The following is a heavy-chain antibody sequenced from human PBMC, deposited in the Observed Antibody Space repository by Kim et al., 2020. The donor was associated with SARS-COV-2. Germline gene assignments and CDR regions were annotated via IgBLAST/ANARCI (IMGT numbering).Heavy chain of an antibody. CDR1: GFTFSSYE. J-gene: IGHJ6*02. Sequence: GGSLRLSCAASGFTFSSYEMNWVRQAPGKGLEWVSYISSSGSTIYYADSVKGRFTISRDNAKNSLYLQMNSLRAEDTAVYYCARHYGSGSYYYYGMDLWGQGTTVTVSS. CDR2: ISSSGSTI. CDR3: ARHYGSGSYYYYGMDL. V-gene: IGHV3-48*03. D-gene: IGHD3-10*01.